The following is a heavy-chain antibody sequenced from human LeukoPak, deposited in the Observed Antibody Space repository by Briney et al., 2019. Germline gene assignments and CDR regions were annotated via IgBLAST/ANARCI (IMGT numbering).Heavy chain of an antibody. J-gene: IGHJ4*02. CDR3: ARAQWELLPIDY. Sequence: SETLSLTCTVSGGSISSYYWSWTRQPPGKGLEWIGYIYYSGSTNYNPSLKSRVTISVDTSKNQFSLKLSSVTAADTAVYYCARAQWELLPIDYWGQGTLVTVSS. CDR1: GGSISSYY. CDR2: IYYSGST. V-gene: IGHV4-59*01. D-gene: IGHD1-26*01.